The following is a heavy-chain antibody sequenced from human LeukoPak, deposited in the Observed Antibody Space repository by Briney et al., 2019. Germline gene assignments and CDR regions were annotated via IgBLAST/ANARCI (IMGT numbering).Heavy chain of an antibody. J-gene: IGHJ4*02. V-gene: IGHV3-74*01. Sequence: GGSLRLSCAASGFTFRSYWMHWVRQAPGKGLVWVSRINSDGSFTSYADSVKGRFTISRDNAKNTPYLQMNSLRAEDTAEYYCARVAYSSGWYYFDYWGQGTLVTVSS. CDR2: INSDGSFT. CDR1: GFTFRSYW. CDR3: ARVAYSSGWYYFDY. D-gene: IGHD6-19*01.